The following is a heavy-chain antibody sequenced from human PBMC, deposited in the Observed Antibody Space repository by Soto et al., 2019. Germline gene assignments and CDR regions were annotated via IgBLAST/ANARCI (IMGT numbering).Heavy chain of an antibody. CDR1: GFTFSSYS. CDR2: ISSSSSYI. Sequence: GGSLRLSCAASGFTFSSYSMNWVRQAPGKGLEWVSSISSSSSYIYYADSVKGRFTISRDNAKNSLYLQMNSLRAEDTAVYYCARDMTIFGVVIPNYYYMDVWGKGTTVTVSS. CDR3: ARDMTIFGVVIPNYYYMDV. V-gene: IGHV3-21*01. D-gene: IGHD3-3*01. J-gene: IGHJ6*03.